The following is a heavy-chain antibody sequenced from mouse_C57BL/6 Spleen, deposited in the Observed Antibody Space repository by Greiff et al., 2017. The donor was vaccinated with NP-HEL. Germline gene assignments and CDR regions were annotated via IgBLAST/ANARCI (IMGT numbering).Heavy chain of an antibody. J-gene: IGHJ2*01. CDR3: ASPYSTCDY. CDR2: INPYNGGT. Sequence: VQLQQSGPVLVKPGASVKMSCKASGYTFTDYYMNWVKQSHGKSLEWIGVINPYNGGTSYNQKFKGKATLTVDKSSSTAYMELNSLTSEDSAVYYCASPYSTCDYWGQGTTLTVSS. V-gene: IGHV1-19*01. CDR1: GYTFTDYY.